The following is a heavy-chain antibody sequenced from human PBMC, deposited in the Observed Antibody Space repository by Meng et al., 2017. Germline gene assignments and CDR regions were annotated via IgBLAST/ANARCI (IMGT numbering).Heavy chain of an antibody. D-gene: IGHD2-15*01. CDR1: GFTFSSYA. CDR3: ARAPTETPLLSYYYYGMDV. CDR2: ISYDGSSK. J-gene: IGHJ6*02. Sequence: GESLKISCAASGFTFSSYAMHWVRQAPGKGLEWVAVISYDGSSKYYADSVKGRFTISRDNSKNTLYLQMNSLRAEDTAVYYCARAPTETPLLSYYYYGMDVWGQGTTVTVSS. V-gene: IGHV3-30*04.